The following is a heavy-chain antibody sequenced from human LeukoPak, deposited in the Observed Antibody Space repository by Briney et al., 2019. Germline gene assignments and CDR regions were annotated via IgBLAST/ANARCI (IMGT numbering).Heavy chain of an antibody. D-gene: IGHD6-19*01. CDR3: GGVPISGWHLKGPVDY. CDR2: INHGGST. Sequence: SETLSLTCAVSGGSFSGYYWCWIRQPPGKGLEWIGEINHGGSTNYNPSLKSRVTISVDTSKNQFSLKLSSVATAEEAVYYYGGVPISGWHLKGPVDYWGQGTLVTVSS. V-gene: IGHV4-34*01. J-gene: IGHJ4*02. CDR1: GGSFSGYY.